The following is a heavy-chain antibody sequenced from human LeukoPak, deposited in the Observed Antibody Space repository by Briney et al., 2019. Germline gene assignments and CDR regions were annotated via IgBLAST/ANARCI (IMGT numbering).Heavy chain of an antibody. V-gene: IGHV4-39*07. CDR2: IYYGGST. J-gene: IGHJ3*02. CDR1: GASISSSSSY. Sequence: PSETLSLTCTVSGASISSSSSYWGWVRQPPGKGLEWIGTIYYGGSTYYKPSLKSRVTISVDTSKNQFSLKLSSVTAADTAVYYCAREYSTKDAFDIWGQGTMVTVSS. CDR3: AREYSTKDAFDI. D-gene: IGHD6-13*01.